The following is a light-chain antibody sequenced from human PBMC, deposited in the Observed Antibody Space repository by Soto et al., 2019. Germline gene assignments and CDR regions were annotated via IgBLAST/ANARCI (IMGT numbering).Light chain of an antibody. CDR1: QSVNTN. CDR2: ATS. CDR3: QQTYNAPHT. J-gene: IGKJ2*01. V-gene: IGKV1-39*01. Sequence: DIQMTQSPLSLSASVGDRVSITCRASQSVNTNLHWFQQKPGKAPQLLIYATSNLHRGIPSSFTGSGSGTEFTLTISSLQPEDFASYYCQQTYNAPHTFGQGTRVEIK.